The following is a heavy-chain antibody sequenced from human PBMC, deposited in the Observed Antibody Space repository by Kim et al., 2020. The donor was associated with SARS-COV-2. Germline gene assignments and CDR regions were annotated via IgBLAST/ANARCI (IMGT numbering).Heavy chain of an antibody. V-gene: IGHV3-33*01. D-gene: IGHD3-10*01. J-gene: IGHJ4*02. Sequence: YADSVKGRFTISRDNSKNTLYLQMNSLRAEDTAVYYCALGGMVRGEPFDYWGQGTLVTVSS. CDR3: ALGGMVRGEPFDY.